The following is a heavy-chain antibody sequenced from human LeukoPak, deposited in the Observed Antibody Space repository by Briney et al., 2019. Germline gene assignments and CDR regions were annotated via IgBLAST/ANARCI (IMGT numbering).Heavy chain of an antibody. CDR1: GGSISSSSYY. Sequence: SETLSLTCTVSGGSISSSSYYWGWIRQPPGKGLEWIGYIYYSGSTNYNPSLKSRVTISVDTSKNQFSLKLSSVTAADTAVYYCARDISGYYGYWGQGTLVTVSS. CDR2: IYYSGST. D-gene: IGHD3-22*01. V-gene: IGHV4-61*01. J-gene: IGHJ4*02. CDR3: ARDISGYYGY.